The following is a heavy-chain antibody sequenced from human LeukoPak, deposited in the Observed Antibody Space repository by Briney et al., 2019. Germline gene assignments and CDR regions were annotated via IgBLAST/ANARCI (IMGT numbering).Heavy chain of an antibody. D-gene: IGHD6-19*01. CDR2: INTNTGNP. J-gene: IGHJ4*02. Sequence: ASVKVSCKASGYTFTIYAINWVRQAPGQGPEWMGWINTNTGNPTYAQGFTGRFVFSLDTSVSTTYLQISSLKAEDTAVYYCARDIAVTSFDYWGQGTLVTVSS. CDR1: GYTFTIYA. V-gene: IGHV7-4-1*02. CDR3: ARDIAVTSFDY.